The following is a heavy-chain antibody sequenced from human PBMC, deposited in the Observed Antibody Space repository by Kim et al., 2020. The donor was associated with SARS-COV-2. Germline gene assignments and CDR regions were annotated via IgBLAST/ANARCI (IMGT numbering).Heavy chain of an antibody. Sequence: GGSLRLSCAASGFTFSNAWMSWVRQAPGKGLEWVGRIKSKTDGGTTDYAAPVKGRFTISRDDSKNTLYLQMNSLKTEDTAVYYCTTFLVGGSYGGIDAIDYWGQGTLVTVSS. CDR1: GFTFSNAW. CDR2: IKSKTDGGTT. D-gene: IGHD1-26*01. CDR3: TTFLVGGSYGGIDAIDY. J-gene: IGHJ4*02. V-gene: IGHV3-15*01.